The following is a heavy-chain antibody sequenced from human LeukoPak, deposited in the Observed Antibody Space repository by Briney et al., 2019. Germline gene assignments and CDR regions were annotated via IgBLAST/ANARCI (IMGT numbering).Heavy chain of an antibody. CDR1: GFTFSDYE. J-gene: IGHJ4*02. CDR2: ISGVGSVN. CDR3: AREITYQHSSAYDY. D-gene: IGHD3-22*01. Sequence: GGSLRLSCAASGFTFSDYEMNWVRQAPGKGLEWVSYISGVGSVNNYADSVKGRFTISRDNAKNSLYLEMNSLRAEDTALYFCAREITYQHSSAYDYWGQGTRVTVSS. V-gene: IGHV3-48*03.